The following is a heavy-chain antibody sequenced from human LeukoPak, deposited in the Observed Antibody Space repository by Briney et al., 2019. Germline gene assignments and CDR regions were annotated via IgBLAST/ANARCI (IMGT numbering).Heavy chain of an antibody. CDR1: AYTSTGYY. CDR2: INPDSGGK. Sequence: SVKASCKASAYTSTGYYTDWVRHVPEQGLGWMGWINPDSGGKNDAQKFQGRVTMTGDTSISTVYMELSRLRYGDTAVYYCARDLRQMFDYFDYWGQGTLVTVSS. D-gene: IGHD3-10*02. V-gene: IGHV1-2*02. J-gene: IGHJ4*02. CDR3: ARDLRQMFDYFDY.